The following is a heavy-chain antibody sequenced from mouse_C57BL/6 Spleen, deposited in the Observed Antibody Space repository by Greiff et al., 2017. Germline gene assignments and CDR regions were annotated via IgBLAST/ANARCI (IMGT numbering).Heavy chain of an antibody. CDR3: AFYGNFHAMDY. D-gene: IGHD2-1*01. J-gene: IGHJ4*01. CDR2: INPNNGGT. Sequence: VQLQQSGPELVKPGASVKISCKASGYTFTDYYMNWVKQSHGKSLEWIGDINPNNGGTSYNQKFKGKATLTVDKSSSTAYMELRSLTSEDSAVYYCAFYGNFHAMDYWGQGTSVTVSS. CDR1: GYTFTDYY. V-gene: IGHV1-26*01.